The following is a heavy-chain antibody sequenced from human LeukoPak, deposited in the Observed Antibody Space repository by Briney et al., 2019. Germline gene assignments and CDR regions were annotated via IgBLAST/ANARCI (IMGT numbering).Heavy chain of an antibody. CDR1: GFTFSSYS. J-gene: IGHJ4*02. D-gene: IGHD4-17*01. Sequence: GGSLRLSCAASGFTFSSYSMNWVRQAPGKGLEWVSYISSGSSTIYYADSVKGRFTISRDNAKNSLYLQMNSLRAEDTAVYYCITDPAGVTTVTSPNYYFDYWGQGTLVTVSS. CDR3: ITDPAGVTTVTSPNYYFDY. CDR2: ISSGSSTI. V-gene: IGHV3-48*04.